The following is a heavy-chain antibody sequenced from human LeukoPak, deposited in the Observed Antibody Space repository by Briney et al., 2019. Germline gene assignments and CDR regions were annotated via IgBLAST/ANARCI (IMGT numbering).Heavy chain of an antibody. CDR3: ARLRITMVRGVIPDY. J-gene: IGHJ4*02. Sequence: KPSETLSLTCAVYGGSFSGYYWSWIRQPPGKGREGMGEINHSGSTNYNPSLKSRVTISVDTSKNQFSLKLSSVTAADTAVYSCARLRITMVRGVIPDYWGQGTLVTVSS. CDR2: INHSGST. V-gene: IGHV4-34*01. D-gene: IGHD3-10*01. CDR1: GGSFSGYY.